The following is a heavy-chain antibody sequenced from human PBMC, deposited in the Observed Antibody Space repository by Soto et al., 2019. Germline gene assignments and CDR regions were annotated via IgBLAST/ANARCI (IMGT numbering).Heavy chain of an antibody. CDR1: GGSISSYY. D-gene: IGHD3-22*01. V-gene: IGHV4-59*01. CDR2: IYYSGST. J-gene: IGHJ6*02. Sequence: SETLSLTCTVSGGSISSYYWSWIRQPPGKGLEWIGYIYYSGSTNYNPSLKSRVTISVDTSKNQFSLKLSSVTAADTAVYYCGGGDSSGYYPYYYYGMDVWGQGTTVTVSS. CDR3: GGGDSSGYYPYYYYGMDV.